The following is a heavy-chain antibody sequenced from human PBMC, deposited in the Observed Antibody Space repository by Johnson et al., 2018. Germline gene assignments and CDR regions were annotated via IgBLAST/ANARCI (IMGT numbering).Heavy chain of an antibody. Sequence: VQLVETGGGVVQPGRSLRLSCATSGFTFSTYAMHWVRQAPGKGLEWVALISYDGNNEYYADSVEGRFTISRENSKNTLYLQMNSLSAEDTAIYYVAKDWLRGVYYYSYMDVWGKGTTVTVSS. J-gene: IGHJ6*03. D-gene: IGHD5-12*01. CDR2: ISYDGNNE. CDR3: AKDWLRGVYYYSYMDV. V-gene: IGHV3-30-3*01. CDR1: GFTFSTYA.